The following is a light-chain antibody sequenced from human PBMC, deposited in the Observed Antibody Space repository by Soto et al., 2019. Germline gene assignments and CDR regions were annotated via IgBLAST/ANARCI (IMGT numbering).Light chain of an antibody. Sequence: QSVLTQPPSVSEAPRQRVTISCSGSSSNIGNNAVNWYQQLPGKAPKLLIYXXXXXXSGVSDRFSGSKSGTSASLAISGLXXXXXXXXXXAAWDDRLNGYVFGTGTKVTVL. CDR1: SSNIGNNA. J-gene: IGLJ1*01. CDR3: AAWDDRLNGYV. V-gene: IGLV1-36*01. CDR2: XXX.